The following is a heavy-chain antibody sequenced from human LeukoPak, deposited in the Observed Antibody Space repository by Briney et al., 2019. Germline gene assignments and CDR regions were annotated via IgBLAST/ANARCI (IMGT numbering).Heavy chain of an antibody. CDR1: GDSITNFY. D-gene: IGHD1-1*01. V-gene: IGHV4-59*01. Sequence: SETLFLSCTVSGDSITNFYWNWIRQPPGKGLEWIGYIYYTGSTTFNPSLKSRVTMSVDTSKNQFSLKLSSVTAADTAVYFCARWMGTWNAFDIWGQGTVVTVSS. J-gene: IGHJ3*02. CDR3: ARWMGTWNAFDI. CDR2: IYYTGST.